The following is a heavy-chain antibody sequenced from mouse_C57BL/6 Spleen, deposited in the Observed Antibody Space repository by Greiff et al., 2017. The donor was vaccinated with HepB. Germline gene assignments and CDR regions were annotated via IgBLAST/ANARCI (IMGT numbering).Heavy chain of an antibody. D-gene: IGHD3-2*02. CDR2: IYPGDGDT. J-gene: IGHJ2*01. CDR1: GYAFSSSW. CDR3: ALGSSSAYFDY. Sequence: VQLQQSGPELVKPGASVKISCKASGYAFSSSWMNWVKQRPGKGLEWIGRIYPGDGDTNYNGKFKGKATLTADKSSSTAYMQLSSLTSEDSAVYFCALGSSSAYFDYWGQGTTLTVSS. V-gene: IGHV1-82*01.